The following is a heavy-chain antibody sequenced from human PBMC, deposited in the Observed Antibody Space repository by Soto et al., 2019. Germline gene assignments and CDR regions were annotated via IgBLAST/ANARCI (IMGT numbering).Heavy chain of an antibody. D-gene: IGHD3-3*01. J-gene: IGHJ6*02. CDR3: TRGSFLEWSYMEV. CDR1: GYTFNRYY. V-gene: IGHV1-46*02. CDR2: INPSGTIT. Sequence: ASVKVSCKASGYTFNRYYMHWVRQAPGQGLEWMGMINPSGTITSYAQKFQGRVTMARDTSTSTLYMDLSSLTSEDTAVYYCTRGSFLEWSYMEVWGQGTTVTV.